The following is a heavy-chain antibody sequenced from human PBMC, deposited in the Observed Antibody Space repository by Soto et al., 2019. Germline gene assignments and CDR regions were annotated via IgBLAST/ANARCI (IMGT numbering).Heavy chain of an antibody. CDR2: IIPIFGTA. J-gene: IGHJ6*02. D-gene: IGHD6-13*01. CDR1: GGTFSSYA. CDR3: ARDSQSSSSSWYGYHYYGMDV. Sequence: QVQLVQSGAEVKKPGSSVKVSCKASGGTFSSYAISWVRQAPGQGLEWMGGIIPIFGTANYAQKFQGRVTITADESTRTAYMELSSLRSEDTAVYYCARDSQSSSSSWYGYHYYGMDVWGQGTTVTVSS. V-gene: IGHV1-69*01.